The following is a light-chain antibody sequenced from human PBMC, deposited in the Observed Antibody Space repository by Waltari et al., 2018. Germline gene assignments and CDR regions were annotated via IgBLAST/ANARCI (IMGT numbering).Light chain of an antibody. CDR3: QQYYSYPHT. Sequence: AIRITQSPSSLSASTGDRVNITCRASQGISSYLAWYQQKPGKAPKLLIYAASTLQSGVPARFSGSGSGTDFTLTIICLQSEDFATYYCQQYYSYPHTFGPGTKVDIK. J-gene: IGKJ3*01. V-gene: IGKV1-8*01. CDR1: QGISSY. CDR2: AAS.